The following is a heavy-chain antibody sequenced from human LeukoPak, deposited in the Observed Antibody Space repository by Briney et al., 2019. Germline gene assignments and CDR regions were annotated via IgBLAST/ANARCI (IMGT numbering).Heavy chain of an antibody. J-gene: IGHJ4*02. CDR3: AKDAGIPARGIFDY. Sequence: SQTLSLTCTVSGDSISSGGYYGSWIRQHPGRGLEWNGYIYYSGSTYYNPSLESGVIISVDTSKNHFSLKQSSVTAADTAVYYCAKDAGIPARGIFDYWGQGTLVTVSS. D-gene: IGHD6-13*01. CDR2: IYYSGST. V-gene: IGHV4-31*03. CDR1: GDSISSGGYY.